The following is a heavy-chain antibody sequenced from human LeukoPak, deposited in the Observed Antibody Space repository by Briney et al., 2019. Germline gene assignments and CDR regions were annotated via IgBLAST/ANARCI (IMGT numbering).Heavy chain of an antibody. D-gene: IGHD2-15*01. V-gene: IGHV1-69*06. J-gene: IGHJ4*02. CDR2: IIPIFGTA. CDR1: GGTFSSYA. Sequence: SVKVSCKASGGTFSSYAISWVRQAPGQGLEWMGGIIPIFGTANYAQKFQGRVTITADKSTSTAYMELSSLRSEDTAVYYCARSRPERYCNGGSCYAYEDFDYWGQGTLVTVSS. CDR3: ARSRPERYCNGGSCYAYEDFDY.